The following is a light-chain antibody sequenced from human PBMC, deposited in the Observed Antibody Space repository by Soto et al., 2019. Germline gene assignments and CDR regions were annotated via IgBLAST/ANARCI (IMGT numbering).Light chain of an antibody. CDR1: QAISNY. Sequence: DIQMTQSPSSLSAYVGDRVTITCRASQAISNYLAWYQQKPGKVPKLLIYAASTLQSGVPSRFSGSGSGTESTLTISSLQPDDFATYYCQQYNSYWTFGQGTKVDI. V-gene: IGKV1-27*01. CDR2: AAS. J-gene: IGKJ1*01. CDR3: QQYNSYWT.